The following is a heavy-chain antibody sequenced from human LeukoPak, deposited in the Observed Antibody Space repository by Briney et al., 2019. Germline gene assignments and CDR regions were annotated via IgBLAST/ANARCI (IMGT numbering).Heavy chain of an antibody. Sequence: GSLRLPCAASGFSFSSHGMSWVRQAPWKGPEWVSSISSSGDSTFYADSVKGRFTISRDNSKNTLYLQMNSLRAEDTAVYYCAKIGVIGNWYFDLWGRGTLVTVSS. CDR2: ISSSGDST. V-gene: IGHV3-23*01. CDR3: AKIGVIGNWYFDL. J-gene: IGHJ2*01. CDR1: GFSFSSHG. D-gene: IGHD3-10*01.